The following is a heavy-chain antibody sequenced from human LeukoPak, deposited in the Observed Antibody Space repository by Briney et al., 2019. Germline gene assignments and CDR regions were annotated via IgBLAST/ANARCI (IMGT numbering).Heavy chain of an antibody. CDR3: ARACGGDCFYYFDY. D-gene: IGHD2-21*01. CDR1: GYTFTSYG. CDR2: ISAYNGNT. V-gene: IGHV1-18*01. J-gene: IGHJ4*02. Sequence: ASVKVSCKASGYTFTSYGISWVRQAPGQGLEWMGWISAYNGNTNYAQKLQGRVTMTTDTSTSTAYMELRNLRSDDTAVYYCARACGGDCFYYFDYWGQGTLVTVSS.